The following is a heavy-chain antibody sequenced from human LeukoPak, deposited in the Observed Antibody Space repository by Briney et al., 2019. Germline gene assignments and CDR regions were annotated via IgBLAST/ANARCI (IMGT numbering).Heavy chain of an antibody. CDR3: ARLSRIATAGAYSYHSLDI. V-gene: IGHV4-59*11. J-gene: IGHJ6*02. D-gene: IGHD6-13*01. CDR2: VYYTGSS. CDR1: GGSINDHA. Sequence: SETLSLTCTVSGGSINDHAWCWIRQPPGRGLEWIGCVYYTGSSEYNASLKSRLTISTDTSNNQLSLKVTSVTAADTAIYSCARLSRIATAGAYSYHSLDIWGQGTTVTSP.